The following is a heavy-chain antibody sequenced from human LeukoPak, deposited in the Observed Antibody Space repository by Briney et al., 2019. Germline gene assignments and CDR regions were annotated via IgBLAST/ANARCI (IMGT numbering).Heavy chain of an antibody. Sequence: GASVKVSCKASGYTFTGYYMHWVRQAPGQGLEWMGWINPNSGGTNYAQKFQGRVTMTRDTSISTAYMELSRLGSDDTAVYYCARGDLTYYYDSSGYYYPYWGQGTLVTVSS. D-gene: IGHD3-22*01. J-gene: IGHJ4*02. V-gene: IGHV1-2*02. CDR3: ARGDLTYYYDSSGYYYPY. CDR2: INPNSGGT. CDR1: GYTFTGYY.